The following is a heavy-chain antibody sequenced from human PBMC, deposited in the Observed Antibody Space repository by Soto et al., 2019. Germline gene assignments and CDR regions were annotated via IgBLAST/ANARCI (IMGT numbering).Heavy chain of an antibody. V-gene: IGHV1-69*06. J-gene: IGHJ6*02. D-gene: IGHD3-3*01. CDR2: IIPIFGTA. CDR3: ARVKYDFWSGYYYYYYGMDV. CDR1: GGTFSSYA. Sequence: QVQLVQSGAEVKKPGSSVKVSCKASGGTFSSYAISWVRQAPGQGLEWMGGIIPIFGTANYAQKFQGRVTITADKSTSTAYMELSSLRSEDTAVYYCARVKYDFWSGYYYYYYGMDVWGQGTTVTVSS.